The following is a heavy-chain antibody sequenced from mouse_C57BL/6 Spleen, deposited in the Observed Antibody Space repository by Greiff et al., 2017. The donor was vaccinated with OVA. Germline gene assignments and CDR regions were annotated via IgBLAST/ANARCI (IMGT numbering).Heavy chain of an antibody. Sequence: QVQLQQSGAELVRPGASVTLSCKASGYTFTDYEMHWVKQNPVHGLEWIGPIDPETGGTAYNQKFKGKAILTEDKSSSTAYMELRSLTSDDSAVYYRRMFTFDYWGQGTTLTVSS. J-gene: IGHJ2*01. V-gene: IGHV1-15*01. CDR2: IDPETGGT. CDR1: GYTFTDYE. CDR3: RMFTFDY.